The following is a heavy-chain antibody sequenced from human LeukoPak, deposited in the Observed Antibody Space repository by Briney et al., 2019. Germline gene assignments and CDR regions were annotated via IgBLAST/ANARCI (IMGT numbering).Heavy chain of an antibody. CDR3: AKESSSGYYYPFDY. V-gene: IGHV4-39*01. Sequence: PSETLSLTCTVSGGSISSSSYHWGWIRQPPGKGLEWIGSIYYSGSTYYNPSLKSRVTISVDTSKNQFSLKLSSVTAADTAVYYCAKESSSGYYYPFDYWGQGTLVTVSS. CDR2: IYYSGST. J-gene: IGHJ4*02. D-gene: IGHD3-22*01. CDR1: GGSISSSSYH.